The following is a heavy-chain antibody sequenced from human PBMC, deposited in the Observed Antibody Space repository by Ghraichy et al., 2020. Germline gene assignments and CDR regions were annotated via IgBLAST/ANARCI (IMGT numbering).Heavy chain of an antibody. CDR3: AREFLSDYYDSSGYNAFDI. V-gene: IGHV4-59*01. CDR1: GGSISSYY. J-gene: IGHJ3*02. D-gene: IGHD3-22*01. Sequence: TLSLTCTVSGGSISSYYWSWIRQPPGKGLEWIGYIYYSGSTNYNPSLKSRVTISVDTSKNQFSLKLSSVTAADTAVYYCAREFLSDYYDSSGYNAFDIWGQGTMVTVSS. CDR2: IYYSGST.